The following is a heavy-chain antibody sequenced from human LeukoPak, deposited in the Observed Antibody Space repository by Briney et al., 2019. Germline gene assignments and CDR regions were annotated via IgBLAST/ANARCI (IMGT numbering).Heavy chain of an antibody. CDR2: IRYDGSNK. J-gene: IGHJ5*02. CDR1: GFTFSSYG. D-gene: IGHD1-26*01. Sequence: GGSLRLSCAASGFTFSSYGMHWVRQAPGKGLEWVAFIRYDGSNKYYADSVKGRFTISIDNSKNTLYLQMNSLRAEDTAVYYCAKDKLPYSGSYWFDPWGQGTLVTVSS. CDR3: AKDKLPYSGSYWFDP. V-gene: IGHV3-30*02.